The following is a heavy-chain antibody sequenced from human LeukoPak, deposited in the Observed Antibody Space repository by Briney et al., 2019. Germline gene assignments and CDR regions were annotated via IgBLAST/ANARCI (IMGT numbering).Heavy chain of an antibody. CDR2: IIPILGIA. CDR1: GGTFSSYA. D-gene: IGHD5-24*01. J-gene: IGHJ4*02. Sequence: SVKVSCKASGGTFSSYAISWVRQAPGQGLEWMGRIIPILGIANYAQKFQGRVTITADKSTRTAYMELSSLRSEDTAVYYCARGSVESYSDYWGQGTLVTVSS. V-gene: IGHV1-69*04. CDR3: ARGSVESYSDY.